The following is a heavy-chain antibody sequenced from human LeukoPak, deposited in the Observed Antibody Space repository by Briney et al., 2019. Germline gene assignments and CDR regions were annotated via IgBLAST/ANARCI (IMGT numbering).Heavy chain of an antibody. CDR1: GFTFSSYG. Sequence: GGSLRLSCAASGFTFSSYGGHCVRHAPSKGLLCVAFIRYEGSNKYYADSVKGRFTISRDNSKNTLYLQMNSMRAEDTDVYYCEKCLRGPKFDYWGQGTLVTVSS. D-gene: IGHD3-16*01. J-gene: IGHJ4*02. CDR2: IRYEGSNK. V-gene: IGHV3-30*02. CDR3: EKCLRGPKFDY.